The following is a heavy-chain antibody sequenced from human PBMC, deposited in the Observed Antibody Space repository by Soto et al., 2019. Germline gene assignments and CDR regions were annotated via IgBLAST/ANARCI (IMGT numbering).Heavy chain of an antibody. Sequence: GGSLRLSCAASGFTFSSYAMSWVRQAPGKGLEWVSAISGSGGSTYYADSVKGRFTISRDNSKNTLYLQMNSLKAEDTAVYYCAKMGLYDSSSGYWGQGTLVTVSS. CDR1: GFTFSSYA. D-gene: IGHD6-6*01. V-gene: IGHV3-23*01. J-gene: IGHJ4*02. CDR2: ISGSGGST. CDR3: AKMGLYDSSSGY.